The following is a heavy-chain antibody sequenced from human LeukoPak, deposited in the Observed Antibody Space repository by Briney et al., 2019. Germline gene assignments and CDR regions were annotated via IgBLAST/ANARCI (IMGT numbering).Heavy chain of an antibody. CDR3: ARIPGYGRYYYYMDV. CDR1: GVSISSGSYY. J-gene: IGHJ6*03. D-gene: IGHD5-18*01. Sequence: SETLSLTCTVSGVSISSGSYYWSWIRQPAGKGLEWIGRIYTSGSTNYNPSLKSRVTISVDTSKNQFSLKLSSVTAADTAVYYCARIPGYGRYYYYMDVWGKGTTVTVSS. V-gene: IGHV4-61*02. CDR2: IYTSGST.